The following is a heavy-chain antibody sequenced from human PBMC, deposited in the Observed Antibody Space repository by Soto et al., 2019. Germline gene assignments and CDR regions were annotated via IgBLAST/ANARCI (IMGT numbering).Heavy chain of an antibody. D-gene: IGHD5-12*01. CDR2: IYYSGST. CDR1: GGSISSGDYY. CDR3: ASRSGYSGYDFSSSWFDP. J-gene: IGHJ5*02. Sequence: QVQLQESGPGLVKPSQTLSLTCTVSGGSISSGDYYWSWIRQPPGKGLEWIGYIYYSGSTYYNPSLKSRVTISVDTSKNQFSLKLSSVTAADTAVSYCASRSGYSGYDFSSSWFDPWGQGTLVTVSS. V-gene: IGHV4-30-4*01.